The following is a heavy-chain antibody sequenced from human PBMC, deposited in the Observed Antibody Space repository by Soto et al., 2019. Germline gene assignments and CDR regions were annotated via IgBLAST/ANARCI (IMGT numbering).Heavy chain of an antibody. V-gene: IGHV3-15*01. CDR1: GFTFSNAW. CDR3: TTALGEDFWSGSPDYYYHGMDV. D-gene: IGHD3-3*01. Sequence: WGSLRLSRAASGFTFSNAWISWVRQAPGKGLEWVGRIKSKTDGGTTDYAAPVKGRFTISRDASKNTLYLQMNSLKTEDTAVYYCTTALGEDFWSGSPDYYYHGMDVWGQGATVTVSS. CDR2: IKSKTDGGTT. J-gene: IGHJ6*02.